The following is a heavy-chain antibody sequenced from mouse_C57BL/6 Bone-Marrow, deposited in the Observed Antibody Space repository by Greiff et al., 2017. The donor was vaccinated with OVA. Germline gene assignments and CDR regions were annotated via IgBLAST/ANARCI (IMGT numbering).Heavy chain of an antibody. CDR2: IYPGSGSP. CDR3: ARSGTGDWFAY. D-gene: IGHD4-1*01. J-gene: IGHJ3*01. V-gene: IGHV1-55*01. CDR1: GYTFTSFW. Sequence: VQLQQPGAELVKPGASVKMSCKASGYTFTSFWITWLKQRPGQGLEWIGDIYPGSGSPTYNEKFKSKATLTVDTSSSTAYMQLSSLTSADSAVFYCARSGTGDWFAYWGQGTLVTVSA.